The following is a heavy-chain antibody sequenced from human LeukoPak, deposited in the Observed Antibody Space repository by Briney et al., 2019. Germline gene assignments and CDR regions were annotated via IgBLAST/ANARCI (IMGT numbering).Heavy chain of an antibody. V-gene: IGHV4-39*07. CDR1: GGSISSYY. D-gene: IGHD3-22*01. Sequence: SETLSLTCTVSGGSISSYYWGWIRQPPGKGLEWIGTIYYSGSTYYNPSLKSRVTISVDTSKNQFSLKLSSVTAADTAVYYCARVGGVTMIVVITGDAFDIWGQGTMVTVSS. J-gene: IGHJ3*02. CDR3: ARVGGVTMIVVITGDAFDI. CDR2: IYYSGST.